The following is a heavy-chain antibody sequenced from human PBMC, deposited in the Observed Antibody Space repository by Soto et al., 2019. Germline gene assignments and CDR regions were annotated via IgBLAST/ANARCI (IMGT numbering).Heavy chain of an antibody. Sequence: QVQLVESGGGVVQPGRSLRLSCADSGFTFSSYGMHWVRQAPGKGLERVAVISYDGSNKYYADSVKGRFTISRDNSKNTLYLQMNSLRAEDTDVYYCAKDPHKYCSSTSCYSNWFDPWGQGTLVTVSS. J-gene: IGHJ5*02. CDR3: AKDPHKYCSSTSCYSNWFDP. CDR2: ISYDGSNK. CDR1: GFTFSSYG. D-gene: IGHD2-2*01. V-gene: IGHV3-30*18.